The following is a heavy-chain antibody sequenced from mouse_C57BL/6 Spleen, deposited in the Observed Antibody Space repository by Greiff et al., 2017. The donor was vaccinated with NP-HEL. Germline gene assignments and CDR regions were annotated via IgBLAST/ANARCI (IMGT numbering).Heavy chain of an antibody. CDR3: TTGGGGFAY. CDR1: GFNIKDDY. J-gene: IGHJ3*01. CDR2: IDPETGDT. Sequence: EVQLQQSGAELVRPGASVKLSCTASGFNIKDDYMHWVKQRPEQGLEWIGWIDPETGDTEYASKFQGKATITADTSSNTAYLQLSSLTSEDTAVYYCTTGGGGFAYWGQGTLVTVSA. V-gene: IGHV14-4*01.